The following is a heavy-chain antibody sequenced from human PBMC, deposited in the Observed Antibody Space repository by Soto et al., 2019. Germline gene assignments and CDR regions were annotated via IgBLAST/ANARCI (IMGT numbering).Heavy chain of an antibody. Sequence: GWSLRLSCAASGFTFTTYAMNWVRQAPGKGLEWVSAITGRGDSPFYAASVKGRFTISRDNLKNTLYLLMDSLRAEDTAIYYSAKDLVRTTGDPRYSSLHAFDIWGHGTMVTVSS. CDR3: AKDLVRTTGDPRYSSLHAFDI. V-gene: IGHV3-23*01. CDR2: ITGRGDSP. CDR1: GFTFTTYA. D-gene: IGHD7-27*01. J-gene: IGHJ3*02.